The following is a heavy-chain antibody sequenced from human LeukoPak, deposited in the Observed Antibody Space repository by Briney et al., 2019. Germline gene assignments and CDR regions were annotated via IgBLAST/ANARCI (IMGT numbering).Heavy chain of an antibody. CDR2: MNPNSGNT. V-gene: IGHV1-8*01. CDR3: ASIPAAAETYYYYGMDV. CDR1: GYTFTSYD. Sequence: ASVKASCKASGYTFTSYDINWVRQATGQGLEWMGWMNPNSGNTGYAQKFQGRVTMTRNTSISTAYMELSSLRPEDTAVYYCASIPAAAETYYYYGMDVWGQGTTVTVSS. D-gene: IGHD6-13*01. J-gene: IGHJ6*02.